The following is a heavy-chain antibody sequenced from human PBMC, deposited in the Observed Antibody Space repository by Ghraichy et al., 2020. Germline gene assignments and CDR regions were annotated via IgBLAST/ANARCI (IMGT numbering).Heavy chain of an antibody. V-gene: IGHV6-1*01. CDR3: TRGRDSAFDY. Sequence: SQTLSLTCAISGDSLSSSGVAWNWNRQSPSRGLEWLGRTYYRSTLKSDYAVSVESRLTINPDTSRNQFSLQLNSVTPEDTAVYYCTRGRDSAFDYWGQGTLVTVSS. CDR2: TYYRSTLKS. J-gene: IGHJ4*02. CDR1: GDSLSSSGVA.